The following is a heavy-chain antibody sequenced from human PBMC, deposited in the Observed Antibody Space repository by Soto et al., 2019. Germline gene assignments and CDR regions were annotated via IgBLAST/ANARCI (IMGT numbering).Heavy chain of an antibody. V-gene: IGHV4-34*01. CDR3: ARVYCTNGVCHFDY. Sequence: PSETLSLTCAVYGGSFSGYYWSWIRQPPGKGLEWIGEINYSGSTKYNPSLKSRVTISVDTSKNQFSLKLSSVTAADTAVYYCARVYCTNGVCHFDYWGQGTLVTVSS. CDR1: GGSFSGYY. CDR2: INYSGST. J-gene: IGHJ4*02. D-gene: IGHD2-8*01.